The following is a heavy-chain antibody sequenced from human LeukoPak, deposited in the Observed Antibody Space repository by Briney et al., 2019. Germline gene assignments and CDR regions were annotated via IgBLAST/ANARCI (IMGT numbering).Heavy chain of an antibody. CDR1: GFNFSTYA. V-gene: IGHV3-30-3*01. J-gene: IGHJ4*02. CDR3: ARGNLYTAATIEDY. Sequence: PGRSLRLSCAASGFNFSTYAIHWVRQAPGRGLEWVAVISSDGNMKDYADSVKGRFTVSRDNSKNTLYLQMTSLRGEDTSLYYCARGNLYTAATIEDYWGQGTLVTVSS. CDR2: ISSDGNMK. D-gene: IGHD5-18*01.